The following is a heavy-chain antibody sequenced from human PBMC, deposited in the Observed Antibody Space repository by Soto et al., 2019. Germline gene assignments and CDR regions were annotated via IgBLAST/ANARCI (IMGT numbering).Heavy chain of an antibody. V-gene: IGHV1-3*01. CDR2: INAGNGNT. J-gene: IGHJ4*02. CDR3: ARDEVAAAGSGDY. D-gene: IGHD6-13*01. CDR1: GYTFTSYA. Sequence: ASVKVSCKASGYTFTSYAMHWVRQAPGQRLEWMGWINAGNGNTKYSQKFQGRVTITRDTSASTAYMELSSLRSEDTAVYYCARDEVAAAGSGDYWGQGTLVTVSS.